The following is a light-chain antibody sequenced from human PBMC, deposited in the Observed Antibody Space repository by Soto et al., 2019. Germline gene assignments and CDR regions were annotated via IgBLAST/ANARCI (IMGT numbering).Light chain of an antibody. Sequence: QSALTQPASVSGSPGQPIPISSPETTSTVGNGNDSFSWYQQHPGKAPKLMIYEVTNRPSGVSSRFSGSKSGNTASLIISGLQAEDEADYYCSSYSVSVAPYVFGTGTKLTVL. CDR1: TSTVGNGNDS. CDR2: EVT. V-gene: IGLV2-14*01. CDR3: SSYSVSVAPYV. J-gene: IGLJ1*01.